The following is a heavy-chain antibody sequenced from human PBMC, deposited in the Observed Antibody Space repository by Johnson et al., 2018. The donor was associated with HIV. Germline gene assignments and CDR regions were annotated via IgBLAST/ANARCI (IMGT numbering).Heavy chain of an antibody. J-gene: IGHJ3*02. D-gene: IGHD3-16*02. CDR1: GFTFSNVC. CDR3: TTAIVIDAFDN. CDR2: IRSKIEGETP. Sequence: VQLLESGGGLVEPVRSLRLSCSASGFTFSNVCITWLRQAPGKGLDCVGRIRSKIEGETPDYAAPVKGRFTISSDDSKNTLYLQMNSLTNEDTAVYYCTTAIVIDAFDNWGQGKMGTVSS. V-gene: IGHV3-15*01.